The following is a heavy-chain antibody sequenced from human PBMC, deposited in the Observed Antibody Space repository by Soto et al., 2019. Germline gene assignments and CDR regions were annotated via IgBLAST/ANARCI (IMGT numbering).Heavy chain of an antibody. CDR2: ISGSGGST. J-gene: IGHJ6*03. D-gene: IGHD1-1*01. CDR1: GFTFSSYA. CDR3: AKVGNDVTSGYYYYSMDV. Sequence: GGSLRLSCAASGFTFSSYAMSWVRQAPGKGLEWVSAISGSGGSTYYADSVKGRFTISRDNSKNTLYLQMNSLRAEDTAVYYCAKVGNDVTSGYYYYSMDVWGKATTVTVSS. V-gene: IGHV3-23*01.